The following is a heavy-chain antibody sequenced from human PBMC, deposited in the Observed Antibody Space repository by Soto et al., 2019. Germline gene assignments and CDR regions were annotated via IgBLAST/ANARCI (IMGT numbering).Heavy chain of an antibody. CDR2: INHSGST. CDR1: GGSFSGYY. Sequence: SETLSLTCAVYGGSFSGYYWSWIRQPPGKGLEWIGEINHSGSTNYNPSLKSRVTISVDTSKNQFSLKLSSVTAADTAVYYCARGAXLGIVVVVAATPYYFDYWGQGTLVTVSS. V-gene: IGHV4-34*01. CDR3: ARGAXLGIVVVVAATPYYFDY. J-gene: IGHJ4*02. D-gene: IGHD2-15*01.